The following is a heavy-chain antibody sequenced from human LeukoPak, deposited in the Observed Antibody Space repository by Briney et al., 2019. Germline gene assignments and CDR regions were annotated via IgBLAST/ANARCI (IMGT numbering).Heavy chain of an antibody. CDR3: ASSSSSSWFDP. CDR1: GYSFTTYW. D-gene: IGHD6-13*01. J-gene: IGHJ5*02. CDR2: IYPGDSDT. V-gene: IGHV5-51*01. Sequence: GESPKISCKGSGYSFTTYWIGWVRQMPGKGLEWMGIIYPGDSDTRYSPSFQGQVTISADKSISTAYLQWSSLKASDTAMYYCASSSSSSWFDPWGQRTLVTASS.